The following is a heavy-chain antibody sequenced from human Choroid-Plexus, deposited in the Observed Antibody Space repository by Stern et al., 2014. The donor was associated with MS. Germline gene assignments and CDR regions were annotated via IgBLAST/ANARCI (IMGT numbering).Heavy chain of an antibody. CDR3: AKDRQYLTYFFDH. D-gene: IGHD2/OR15-2a*01. CDR2: VSYDGSNK. V-gene: IGHV3-30*18. J-gene: IGHJ5*02. CDR1: GFTFGSCA. Sequence: AQLVESGGGVVKPGRPLRLSCVVSGFTFGSCALHWVRQAPGKGLVWVAGVSYDGSNKYYADSVKGRFTISRDNSQNTLYMQMSSLRPEDTAVYYCAKDRQYLTYFFDHWGQGSLVTVSS.